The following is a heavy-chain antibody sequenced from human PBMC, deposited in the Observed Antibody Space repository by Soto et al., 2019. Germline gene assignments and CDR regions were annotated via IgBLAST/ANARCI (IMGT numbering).Heavy chain of an antibody. CDR2: IGPESGAT. CDR3: GRGRSGQIVVFY. D-gene: IGHD1-26*01. Sequence: ASMKVSCKASGYTFTGHYIHWVRQAPEQGPEWMGEIGPESGATRYAQRFQGRVTMTRDMSITTVYMELNNLSPDDTAVYYCGRGRSGQIVVFYWGQGTPVTVSS. CDR1: GYTFTGHY. J-gene: IGHJ4*02. V-gene: IGHV1-2*02.